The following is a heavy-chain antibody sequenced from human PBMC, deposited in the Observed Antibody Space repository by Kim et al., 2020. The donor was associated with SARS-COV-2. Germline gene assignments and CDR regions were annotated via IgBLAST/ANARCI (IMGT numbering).Heavy chain of an antibody. Sequence: GGSLRLSYAASGFTFSDYYMSWIRQAPGKGLEWVSYISSSSSYTNYADSVKGRFTISRDNAKNSLYLQMNSLRAEDTAVYYCARRASSGWYGAFDIWGQGTMVTVSS. J-gene: IGHJ3*02. D-gene: IGHD6-19*01. V-gene: IGHV3-11*06. CDR3: ARRASSGWYGAFDI. CDR2: ISSSSSYT. CDR1: GFTFSDYY.